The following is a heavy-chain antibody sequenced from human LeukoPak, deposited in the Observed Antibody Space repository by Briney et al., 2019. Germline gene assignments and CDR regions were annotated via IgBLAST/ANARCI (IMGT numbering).Heavy chain of an antibody. CDR2: ISIDGSNY. D-gene: IGHD2-21*02. V-gene: IGHV3-30-3*01. Sequence: SGGSLRLSCEASGFAFNMYPLHWVRQAPGKGLEWVAVISIDGSNYLDADPVKGRFTISRYNSKNTVNLQMNSLGPEDTAMYFCARGLSDSPATFDYWGQGTLVAVSS. CDR1: GFAFNMYP. CDR3: ARGLSDSPATFDY. J-gene: IGHJ4*02.